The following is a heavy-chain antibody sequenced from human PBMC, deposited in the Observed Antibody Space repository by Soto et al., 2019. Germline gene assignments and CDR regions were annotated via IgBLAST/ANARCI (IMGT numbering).Heavy chain of an antibody. CDR2: ISGSGGST. Sequence: EVQLLESGGGLVQPGGSLRLSCATSGFTFSSYAMSWVRQAPGKGLEWVSAISGSGGSTYYADSVKGRFTISRDNSKNTLYLQMNSLRAEDTAVYYCAKLGSTYYDFWSGYPNWFDPWDQGTLVTVSS. CDR3: AKLGSTYYDFWSGYPNWFDP. CDR1: GFTFSSYA. D-gene: IGHD3-3*01. J-gene: IGHJ5*02. V-gene: IGHV3-23*01.